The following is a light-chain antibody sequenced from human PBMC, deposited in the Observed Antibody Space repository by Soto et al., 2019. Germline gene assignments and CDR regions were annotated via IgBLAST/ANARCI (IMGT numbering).Light chain of an antibody. CDR3: QQYGTSPYT. Sequence: DIVLTQSPGTLSLSPGERATLSCRASQSVSSSYLVWYQQKPGQAPRILIYGASSRATGIPDRFSGSGSGTDFTLTISRLEPEDFAVYYCQQYGTSPYTFGQGTKLEIK. CDR2: GAS. V-gene: IGKV3-20*01. CDR1: QSVSSSY. J-gene: IGKJ2*01.